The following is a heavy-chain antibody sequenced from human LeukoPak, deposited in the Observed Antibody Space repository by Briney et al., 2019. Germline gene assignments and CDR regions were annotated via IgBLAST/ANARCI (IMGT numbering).Heavy chain of an antibody. CDR1: GGPISSYY. Sequence: SETLSLTCTVSGGPISSYYWSWIRQPPGEGLEWIGYIYYSWSTNHNPSLKRRATILVDTSKNQFSLKLSSVNAADTAVYYCARLTWFGEFLYYYYGMEVWGKVTTVTVSS. CDR2: IYYSWST. V-gene: IGHV4-59*01. CDR3: ARLTWFGEFLYYYYGMEV. J-gene: IGHJ6*04. D-gene: IGHD3-10*01.